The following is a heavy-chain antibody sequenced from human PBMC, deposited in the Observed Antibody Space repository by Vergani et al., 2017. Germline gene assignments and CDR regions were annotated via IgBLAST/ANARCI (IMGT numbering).Heavy chain of an antibody. CDR3: ARDGIRYGSGSYHFEY. D-gene: IGHD3-10*01. V-gene: IGHV1-18*04. J-gene: IGHJ4*02. CDR1: GYTFTSYG. Sequence: QVQLVQSGAEVKKPGASLTVSCKASGYTFTSYGISWVRQAPGQGLEWMGWISAYNGNTNYAQKLQGRVTMTTDTSTSTAYMELRSLRSDDTAVYYCARDGIRYGSGSYHFEYWGQGTLVTVSS. CDR2: ISAYNGNT.